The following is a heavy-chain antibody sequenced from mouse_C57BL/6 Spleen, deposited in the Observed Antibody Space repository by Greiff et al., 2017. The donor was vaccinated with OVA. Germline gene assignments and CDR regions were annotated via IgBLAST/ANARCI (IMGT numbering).Heavy chain of an antibody. J-gene: IGHJ4*01. CDR1: GYTFTSYW. Sequence: QVQLQQPGAELVRPGSSVKLSCKASGYTFTSYWMHWVKQRPIQGLEWIGNIDPSDSETHYNQKFKDKATLTVDKSSSTAYMQLSSLTSEDSAVYYCAKGGFYYGSSYIYAMDYWGQGTSVTVSS. CDR3: AKGGFYYGSSYIYAMDY. V-gene: IGHV1-52*01. D-gene: IGHD1-1*01. CDR2: IDPSDSET.